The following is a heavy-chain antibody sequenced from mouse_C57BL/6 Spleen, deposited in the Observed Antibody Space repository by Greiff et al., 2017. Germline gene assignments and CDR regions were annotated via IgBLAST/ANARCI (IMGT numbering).Heavy chain of an antibody. CDR1: GYSFTGYY. J-gene: IGHJ4*01. V-gene: IGHV1-42*01. D-gene: IGHD1-1*01. CDR3: ASGTTVVAPMDY. CDR2: INPSTGGT. Sequence: VHVKQSGPELVKPGASVKISCKASGYSFTGYYMNWVKQSPEKSLEWIGEINPSTGGTTYNQKFKAKATLTVDKSSSTAYMQLKSLTSEDSAVYYCASGTTVVAPMDYWGQGTSVTVSS.